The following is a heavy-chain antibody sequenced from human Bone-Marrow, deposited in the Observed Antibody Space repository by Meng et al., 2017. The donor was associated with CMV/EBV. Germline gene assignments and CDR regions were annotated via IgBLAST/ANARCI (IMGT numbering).Heavy chain of an antibody. CDR1: GGSISSSDYY. J-gene: IGHJ6*02. CDR2: MFYNGNT. Sequence: GSLRLSCTVSGGSISSSDYYWGWIRQPPGKGLEWIGSMFYNGNTYYNPSLKSRVTISLHTSKKSFSLKLNSVTAADTAVYYCARDPGRYCSSSSCLNYGMDVWGQGTTVTVSS. CDR3: ARDPGRYCSSSSCLNYGMDV. V-gene: IGHV4-39*07. D-gene: IGHD2-15*01.